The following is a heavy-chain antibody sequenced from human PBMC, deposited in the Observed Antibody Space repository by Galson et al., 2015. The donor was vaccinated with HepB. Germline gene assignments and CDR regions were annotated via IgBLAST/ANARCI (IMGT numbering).Heavy chain of an antibody. D-gene: IGHD2-8*02. CDR1: GFPFNNAW. CDR2: IKSKTDGETT. J-gene: IGHJ5*02. V-gene: IGHV3-15*01. Sequence: SLRLSCAASGFPFNNAWMTWVRQAPGMGLEWVGRIKSKTDGETTDYAAPVKGRFTISRAGSKNRLYLQMSSLKTEDTAVYYCTTDVYYSTYWSWLDPWGQGTLVTVSS. CDR3: TTDVYYSTYWSWLDP.